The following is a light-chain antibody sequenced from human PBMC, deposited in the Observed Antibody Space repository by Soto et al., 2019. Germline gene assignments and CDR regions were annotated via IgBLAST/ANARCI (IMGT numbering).Light chain of an antibody. J-gene: IGKJ5*01. CDR2: AAS. CDR3: QQNYSYPIT. CDR1: QSISSY. V-gene: IGKV1-39*01. Sequence: DIQMTQSPSTLSASVGDRVTITCRASQSISSYLNWYQQKPGKAPKLLIYAASSLQSGVPSRFSGSGSGTDFTLTISRLQPEDFANYYCQQNYSYPITFGQGTRLEIK.